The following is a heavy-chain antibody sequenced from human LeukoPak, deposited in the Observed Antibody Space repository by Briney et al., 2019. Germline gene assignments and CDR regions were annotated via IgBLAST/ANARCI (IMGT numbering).Heavy chain of an antibody. J-gene: IGHJ3*02. D-gene: IGHD4-23*01. CDR1: GGSLSSGGYS. Sequence: PSQTLSLTCAVSGGSLSSGGYSWSWIRQPPGTGLEWIGYIYHSGSTYYNPSLKSRVTISVDTSKNQFSLKLSSVTAADTAVYYCARRGRWYDAFDIWGQGTMVTVSS. CDR3: ARRGRWYDAFDI. CDR2: IYHSGST. V-gene: IGHV4-30-2*01.